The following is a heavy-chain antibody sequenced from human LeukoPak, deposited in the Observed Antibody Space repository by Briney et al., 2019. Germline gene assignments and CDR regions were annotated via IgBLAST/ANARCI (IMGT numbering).Heavy chain of an antibody. CDR3: ARDENNWNEDAFDI. V-gene: IGHV3-21*01. D-gene: IGHD1-1*01. CDR1: GFTFSSYS. CDR2: ISSSSSYI. Sequence: GGSLRLSCAASGFTFSSYSMNWVRQAPGKWLEWVSSISSSSSYIYYADSVKGRFTISRDNAKNSLYLQMNSLRAEDTAVYYCARDENNWNEDAFDIWGQGTMVTVSS. J-gene: IGHJ3*02.